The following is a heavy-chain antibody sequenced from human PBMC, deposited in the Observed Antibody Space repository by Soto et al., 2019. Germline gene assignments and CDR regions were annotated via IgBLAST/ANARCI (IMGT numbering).Heavy chain of an antibody. CDR1: GYTFTYRY. CDR3: ASPTAASGFSDAFDI. V-gene: IGHV1-45*02. J-gene: IGHJ3*02. CDR2: ITPFNGNT. Sequence: GASVKVSCKASGYTFTYRYLHWVRQAPGQALEWMGWITPFNGNTNYAQKFQDRVTITSDRSMSTAYMELSSLRSEDTAMYYCASPTAASGFSDAFDIWGQGTMVTVSS. D-gene: IGHD6-13*01.